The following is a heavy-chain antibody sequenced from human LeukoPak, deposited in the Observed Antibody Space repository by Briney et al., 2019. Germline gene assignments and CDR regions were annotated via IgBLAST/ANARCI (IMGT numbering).Heavy chain of an antibody. J-gene: IGHJ4*02. V-gene: IGHV1-46*01. CDR1: GYTFTSYY. CDR2: INPSGGST. Sequence: ASVKVSCKASGYTFTSYYMHWVRQAPGQGLEWMGIINPSGGSTSYAQKFQGGVTMTRDTSTSTVYMELSSLRSEDTAVYYCARDRDYYGSGSYQAPDYWGQGTLVTVSS. CDR3: ARDRDYYGSGSYQAPDY. D-gene: IGHD3-10*01.